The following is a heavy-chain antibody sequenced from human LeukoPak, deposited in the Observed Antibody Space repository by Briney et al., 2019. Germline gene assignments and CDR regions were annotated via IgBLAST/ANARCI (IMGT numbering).Heavy chain of an antibody. CDR3: ARSYYDFWSGAEGLDFDY. Sequence: ASVKVSCKASGYTFTGYYMHWVRQAPGQGLEWMGWINPNSGGTNYAQKFQGRVTMTRDTSISTAYMELSRLRSDDTAVYYCARSYYDFWSGAEGLDFDYWGQGTLVTVSS. J-gene: IGHJ4*02. CDR2: INPNSGGT. D-gene: IGHD3-3*01. CDR1: GYTFTGYY. V-gene: IGHV1-2*02.